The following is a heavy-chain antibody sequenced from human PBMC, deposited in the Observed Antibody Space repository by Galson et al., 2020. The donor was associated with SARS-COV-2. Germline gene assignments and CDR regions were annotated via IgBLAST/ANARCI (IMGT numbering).Heavy chain of an antibody. CDR3: AHVPKQYDSSGSGDAFEI. CDR1: GFSLTTSGVG. Sequence: SGPTLVKPTQTLTLTCTFSGFSLTTSGVGVGWIRQPPGKALEWLALIYWNDDKRYSPSLKSRLTITKDTSNNQVVLIMPNMDPVDTATYYCAHVPKQYDSSGSGDAFEIWGQGTMVTVSS. J-gene: IGHJ3*02. V-gene: IGHV2-5*01. CDR2: IYWNDDK. D-gene: IGHD3-22*01.